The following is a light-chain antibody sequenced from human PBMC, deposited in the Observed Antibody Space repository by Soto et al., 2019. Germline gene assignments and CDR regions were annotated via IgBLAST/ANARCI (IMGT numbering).Light chain of an antibody. J-gene: IGKJ2*01. CDR2: DAV. Sequence: EIVLTQSPGALSLSPGERPTLSCGASQRVDNNSVAWYQQKPGLAPRLLIYDAVNRTTGIPDRFSGGGSGTHFTLTISSLEPEDVAVYYCHQYGNSRYTFGQGTKVQIK. CDR1: QRVDNNS. V-gene: IGKV3D-20*01. CDR3: HQYGNSRYT.